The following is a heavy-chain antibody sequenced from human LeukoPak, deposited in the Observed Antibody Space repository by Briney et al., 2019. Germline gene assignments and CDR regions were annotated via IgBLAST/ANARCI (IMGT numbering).Heavy chain of an antibody. Sequence: PSETLSLTCTVSGGSISSYYWSWIQQPAGKGLEWIGRIYTSGSTNYNPSLKSRVTISVDKSKNQFSLKLSSVTAADTAVYYCARTVLASLDAFDIWGQGTMVTVSS. CDR1: GGSISSYY. J-gene: IGHJ3*02. D-gene: IGHD3-3*02. V-gene: IGHV4-4*07. CDR2: IYTSGST. CDR3: ARTVLASLDAFDI.